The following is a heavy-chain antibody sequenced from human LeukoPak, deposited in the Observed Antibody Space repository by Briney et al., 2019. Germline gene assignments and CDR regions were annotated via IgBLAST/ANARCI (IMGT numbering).Heavy chain of an antibody. D-gene: IGHD3-22*01. CDR3: TTDPDYYDSSGYYQDFGY. Sequence: GGSLRLSCAASGFTFSNAWMSWVRQAPGKGLEWVGRIKSKTDGGTTDYAAPVKGRFTISRDDSKNTLYLQMNSLKTEDTAVYYCTTDPDYYDSSGYYQDFGYWGQGTLVTVSS. V-gene: IGHV3-15*01. J-gene: IGHJ4*02. CDR2: IKSKTDGGTT. CDR1: GFTFSNAW.